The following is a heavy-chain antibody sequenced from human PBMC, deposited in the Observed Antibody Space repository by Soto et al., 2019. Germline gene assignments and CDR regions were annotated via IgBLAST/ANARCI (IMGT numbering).Heavy chain of an antibody. CDR2: ITWNGGNT. D-gene: IGHD5-12*01. Sequence: PGGSLILSCAASGFRFDDYNMHWVRQAPGKGLEWVSLITWNGGNTYYADSVKGRFTISRDGTTQSVFLQMTSLKREDTGLYYCARETLSFGSELDGCGQGTTVSLSS. J-gene: IGHJ6*02. CDR1: GFRFDDYN. CDR3: ARETLSFGSELDG. V-gene: IGHV3-43*01.